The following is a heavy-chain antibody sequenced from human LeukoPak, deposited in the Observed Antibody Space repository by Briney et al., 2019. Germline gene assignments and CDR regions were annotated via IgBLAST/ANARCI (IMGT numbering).Heavy chain of an antibody. CDR1: GFTFSNYG. CDR2: ISYDGKNK. D-gene: IGHD2-15*01. CDR3: AKAGCGDGSCYYAEYFQH. Sequence: PGGSLRLSCAASGFTFSNYGIHWVRQAPGKGLEWVAAISYDGKNKHYTDSVKGRFTLSRDNSKNTLYLQMNSLRAEDTAVYYCAKAGCGDGSCYYAEYFQHWGQGTLVAVSS. V-gene: IGHV3-30*18. J-gene: IGHJ1*01.